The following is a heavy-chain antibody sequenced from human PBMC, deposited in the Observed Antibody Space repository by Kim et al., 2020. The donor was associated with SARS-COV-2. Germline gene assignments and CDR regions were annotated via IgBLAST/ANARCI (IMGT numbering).Heavy chain of an antibody. CDR3: ARVREGGSSWYYFDY. J-gene: IGHJ4*02. D-gene: IGHD6-13*01. Sequence: AGSVKARFPSSRDNAKNSLYLQMTSRRAEDTAVYYCARVREGGSSWYYFDYWGQGTLVTVSS. V-gene: IGHV3-11*01.